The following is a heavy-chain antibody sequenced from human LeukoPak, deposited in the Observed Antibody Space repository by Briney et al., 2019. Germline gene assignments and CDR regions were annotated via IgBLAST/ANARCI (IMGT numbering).Heavy chain of an antibody. Sequence: SETLSLTCAVYGGSFSGYYWSWIRQPPGKGLEWIGEINHSGSTNYNPSLKSRVTLSVDTSKNQFSLKLSSVNAADTAVFYCARRVWGSYRYTDFDYWGQGTLVTVSS. CDR3: ARRVWGSYRYTDFDY. V-gene: IGHV4-34*01. CDR2: INHSGST. J-gene: IGHJ4*02. CDR1: GGSFSGYY. D-gene: IGHD3-16*02.